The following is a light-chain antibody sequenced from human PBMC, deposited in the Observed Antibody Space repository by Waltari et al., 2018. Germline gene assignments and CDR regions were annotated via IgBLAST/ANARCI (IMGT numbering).Light chain of an antibody. J-gene: IGLJ3*02. CDR3: AVWDDSLNGWV. Sequence: QSVLTQPPSASGTPGQRVTISCSGSSSNIGTNTVNWYPQLPGTAPKLLIFSNVQRASWVPDRVSGSKSGTSASLAISGLQSEDEADYYCAVWDDSLNGWVFGGGTKLTVL. V-gene: IGLV1-44*01. CDR1: SSNIGTNT. CDR2: SNV.